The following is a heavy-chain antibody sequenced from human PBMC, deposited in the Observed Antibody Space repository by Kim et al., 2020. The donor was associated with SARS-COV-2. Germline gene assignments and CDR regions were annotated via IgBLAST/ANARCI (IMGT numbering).Heavy chain of an antibody. CDR3: TSGDISGYYDALDI. CDR2: ISPYNGNT. Sequence: ASVKVSCKASGYTFTSYGISWVRQAPGQGLEWMGWISPYNGNTNYAQNLQGRVTMTTDTSTSTAYMELRSLRSDDTALYYCTSGDISGYYDALDIWGQGTLVTVSS. V-gene: IGHV1-18*01. J-gene: IGHJ3*02. CDR1: GYTFTSYG. D-gene: IGHD3-22*01.